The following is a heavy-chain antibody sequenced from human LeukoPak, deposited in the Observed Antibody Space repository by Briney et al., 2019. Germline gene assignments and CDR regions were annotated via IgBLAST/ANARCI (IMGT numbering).Heavy chain of an antibody. Sequence: RASVKVSCKASGGTFSSYAISWVRQAPGQGLEWVGGIIPIFGTANYAQKFQGRVTITADESTSTAYMELSSLRSEDTAVYYCARDPVASTDDAFDIWGQGTMVTVSS. CDR2: IIPIFGTA. V-gene: IGHV1-69*13. CDR3: ARDPVASTDDAFDI. J-gene: IGHJ3*02. CDR1: GGTFSSYA. D-gene: IGHD2-2*01.